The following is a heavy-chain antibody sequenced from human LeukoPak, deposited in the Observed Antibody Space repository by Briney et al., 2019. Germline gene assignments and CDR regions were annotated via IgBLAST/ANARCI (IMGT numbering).Heavy chain of an antibody. D-gene: IGHD1/OR15-1a*01. V-gene: IGHV3-30*18. J-gene: IGHJ4*02. CDR2: ISPDGNIE. Sequence: GGSLRLSCAASGFTFATFGIHWVRQAPGKGLEWVAAISPDGNIEYYTDSVKGRFTISRDNSKNMIYLQMNSLRGEDSAVYYCAKINNDDDYWGQGTLVTVSS. CDR3: AKINNDDDY. CDR1: GFTFATFG.